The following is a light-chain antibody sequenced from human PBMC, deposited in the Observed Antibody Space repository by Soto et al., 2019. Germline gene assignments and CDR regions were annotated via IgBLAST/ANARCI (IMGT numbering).Light chain of an antibody. CDR2: EAS. Sequence: AIRMTQSPSSLSASTRDRVTITCRASQGISSYLAWYQQKPGKAPKLMIYEASTLQSGVPSRFSGSGSGTEFTLTISGLLPEDFATYHCQQLNTLPFTFGQGTRLEI. CDR1: QGISSY. J-gene: IGKJ5*01. CDR3: QQLNTLPFT. V-gene: IGKV1-8*01.